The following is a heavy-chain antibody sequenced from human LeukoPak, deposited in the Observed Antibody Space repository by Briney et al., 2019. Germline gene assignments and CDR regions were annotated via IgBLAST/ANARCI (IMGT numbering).Heavy chain of an antibody. CDR3: ARVNYYYYYMDV. CDR2: IYTSGGT. V-gene: IGHV4-4*07. J-gene: IGHJ6*03. CDR1: GYSITSGYY. Sequence: PSETLSLTCTVSGYSITSGYYWSWIRQPAGKGLEWIGRIYTSGGTNYNPSLKSRVTMSVDTSKNQFSLKLSSVTAADTAVYYCARVNYYYYYMDVWGKGTTVTISS.